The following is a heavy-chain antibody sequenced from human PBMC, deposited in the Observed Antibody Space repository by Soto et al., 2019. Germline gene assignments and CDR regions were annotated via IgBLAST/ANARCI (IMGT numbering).Heavy chain of an antibody. V-gene: IGHV4-34*01. D-gene: IGHD3-10*01. CDR1: GGSFGGYY. CDR3: ARGLGVRGVIDYGMDV. Sequence: SETLSLTCAVYGGSFGGYYWSWIRQPPGKGLEWIGEINHGGSTNYNPSLKSRVTISVDTSKNQFSLKLSSVTAADTAVYYCARGLGVRGVIDYGMDVWGQGTTVTVSS. J-gene: IGHJ6*02. CDR2: INHGGST.